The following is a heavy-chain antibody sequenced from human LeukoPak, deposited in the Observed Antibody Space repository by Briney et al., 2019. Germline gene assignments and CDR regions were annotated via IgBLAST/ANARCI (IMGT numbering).Heavy chain of an antibody. J-gene: IGHJ4*02. CDR3: ARHPGYSSGWYEDYFDY. D-gene: IGHD6-19*01. CDR1: GGPISRYY. CDR2: IYYSGST. Sequence: SEPLSLTRTVSGGPISRYYWSWIRQPPAKGLAGMGYIYYSGSTNYNPSLKGRVTISVDTSKNQFSLKLSSVTAADTAVYYCARHPGYSSGWYEDYFDYWGQGTLVTVSS. V-gene: IGHV4-59*08.